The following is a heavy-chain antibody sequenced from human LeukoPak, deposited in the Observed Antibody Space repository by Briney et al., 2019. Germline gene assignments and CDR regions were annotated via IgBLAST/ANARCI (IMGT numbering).Heavy chain of an antibody. CDR3: AKDRDGDYWGDWFNP. J-gene: IGHJ5*02. V-gene: IGHV3-23*01. CDR2: IDSTGTST. D-gene: IGHD4-17*01. Sequence: PGGSLRLSCAASGFTFSGYAMSWVRQDPGKGLEWVAAIDSTGTSTYYADSVKGRFTISRDNTRNTLYLQQNSVRAEDTAIYYCAKDRDGDYWGDWFNPWGQGTLVTVSS. CDR1: GFTFSGYA.